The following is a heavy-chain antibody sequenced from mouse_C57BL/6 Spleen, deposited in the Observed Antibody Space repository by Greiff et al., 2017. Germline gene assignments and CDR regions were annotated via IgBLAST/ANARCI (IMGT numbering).Heavy chain of an antibody. D-gene: IGHD1-1*01. CDR1: GFSLSTSGMG. Sequence: QVTLKESGPGILQSSQTLSLTCSFSGFSLSTSGMGVSWIRQPSGKGLEWLAHIYWDDDKRYNPSLKSRPTISTDTSRNQVFLKITSEDTADTATYYCARSGTYYYGSSYVPAGFAYWGQGTLVTVSA. CDR2: IYWDDDK. V-gene: IGHV8-12*01. CDR3: ARSGTYYYGSSYVPAGFAY. J-gene: IGHJ3*01.